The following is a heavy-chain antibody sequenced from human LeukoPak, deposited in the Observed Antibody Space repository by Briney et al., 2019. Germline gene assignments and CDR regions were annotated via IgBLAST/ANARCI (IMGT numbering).Heavy chain of an antibody. J-gene: IGHJ1*01. CDR1: GFTFSSYA. CDR2: ISGSGGST. V-gene: IGHV3-23*01. Sequence: PGGSLRLSCAASGFTFSSYAMSWVRQAPGKGLEWVSAISGSGGSTYYADSVKGRFTISRDNSKNTLYLQMGSLRAEDMAVYYCARSPYYYGSGTTEYFQHWGQGTLVTVSS. CDR3: ARSPYYYGSGTTEYFQH. D-gene: IGHD3-10*01.